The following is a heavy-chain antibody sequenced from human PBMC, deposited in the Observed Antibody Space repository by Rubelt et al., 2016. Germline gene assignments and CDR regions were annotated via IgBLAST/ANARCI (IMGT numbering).Heavy chain of an antibody. CDR3: ARASFVLRFLEWLGGAPDV. J-gene: IGHJ6*02. CDR1: GGSISSSSYY. CDR2: IYYSGST. Sequence: QLQLQESGPRLVKPSETLSLTCTVSGGSISSSSYYWGWIRQPPGKGLEWIGSIYYSGSTYYNPSLKSRVTISVDTSKNQFSLKLSSVTAADTAVYYCARASFVLRFLEWLGGAPDVWGQGTTVTVSS. D-gene: IGHD3-3*01. V-gene: IGHV4-39*01.